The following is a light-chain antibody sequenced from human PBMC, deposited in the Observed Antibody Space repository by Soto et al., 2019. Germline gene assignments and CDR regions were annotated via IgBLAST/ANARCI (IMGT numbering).Light chain of an antibody. CDR1: SSDVGGYDY. Sequence: QYALTQPPSASGSPGQSVTISCTGTSSDVGGYDYVSWYQQHPGKAPKLMIYEVTKRPSGVPDRFSGSKSGNTASLTVSWLQSEDEGDYYCNPYAGSNTGVFGGGTKLTVL. V-gene: IGLV2-8*01. CDR3: NPYAGSNTGV. J-gene: IGLJ3*02. CDR2: EVT.